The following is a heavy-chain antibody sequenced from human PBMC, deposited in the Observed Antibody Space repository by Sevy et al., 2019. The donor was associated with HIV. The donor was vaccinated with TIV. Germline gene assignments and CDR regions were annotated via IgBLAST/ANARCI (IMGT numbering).Heavy chain of an antibody. Sequence: GGSLRLSCAASGFTFDDYAMHWVRQAPGKGLEWVSGISWNSGSIGYADSVKGRFTISRDNAKNSLYLQMNSLRAEDTALYYCAKDLPDYDILTGYPGAFDYWGQGPLVTVSS. CDR3: AKDLPDYDILTGYPGAFDY. D-gene: IGHD3-9*01. J-gene: IGHJ4*02. CDR1: GFTFDDYA. V-gene: IGHV3-9*01. CDR2: ISWNSGSI.